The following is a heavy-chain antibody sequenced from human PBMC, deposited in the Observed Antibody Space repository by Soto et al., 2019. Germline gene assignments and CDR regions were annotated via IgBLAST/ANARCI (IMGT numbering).Heavy chain of an antibody. V-gene: IGHV1-69*01. J-gene: IGHJ3*02. CDR2: IIPIFGTA. Sequence: QVQLLQSGAEVKKPGSSVKVSCKASGGTFSSYAISWVRQAPGQGLEWMGGIIPIFGTANYAQKFQGRVTITADESTSTAYMELSSLRSEDTAVYYCARGTYYYDSSGYYPDAFDIWGQGTMVTVSS. D-gene: IGHD3-22*01. CDR3: ARGTYYYDSSGYYPDAFDI. CDR1: GGTFSSYA.